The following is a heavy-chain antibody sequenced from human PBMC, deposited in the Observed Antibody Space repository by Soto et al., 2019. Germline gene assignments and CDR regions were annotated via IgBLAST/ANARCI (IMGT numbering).Heavy chain of an antibody. D-gene: IGHD2-2*01. CDR3: ARDQGIVVVPAARPYYYGMAV. Sequence: SETLSLTCTVSGGSISSYYCSWIRLPPGKGLEWIGYIYYSGSTNYNPSLKSRVTISVDTSKNQFSLKLSSVTAADTAVYYCARDQGIVVVPAARPYYYGMAVWGQGTTVTVSS. V-gene: IGHV4-59*01. CDR2: IYYSGST. J-gene: IGHJ6*02. CDR1: GGSISSYY.